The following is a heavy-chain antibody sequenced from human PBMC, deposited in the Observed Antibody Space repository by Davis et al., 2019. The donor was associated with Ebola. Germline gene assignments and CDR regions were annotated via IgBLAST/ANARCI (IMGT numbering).Heavy chain of an antibody. CDR2: ISGSATST. CDR3: ARDAFSLSRYDTEDH. J-gene: IGHJ4*02. D-gene: IGHD3-9*01. CDR1: GFTFYRYE. V-gene: IGHV3-48*03. Sequence: GESLKISCAASGFTFYRYEMNWVRQAPGKGLEWVSYISGSATSTFYADSVKGRFTISRDNARDSLYLPMDSLRVEDTAIYYCARDAFSLSRYDTEDHWGQGTLVTVSS.